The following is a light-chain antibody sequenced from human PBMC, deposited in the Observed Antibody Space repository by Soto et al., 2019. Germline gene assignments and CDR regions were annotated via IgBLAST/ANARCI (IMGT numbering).Light chain of an antibody. CDR3: MQALQTSIT. CDR2: LGS. Sequence: DIVMTQSPLSLPVTPGEPASISCRSSQSLLHSNGYNYLDWYLQKPGQSPQLLIYLGSNRSSGVPDRFSGSGSGTDFTLKISRVEAEDVGVYYCMQALQTSITFGQGTRLDI. CDR1: QSLLHSNGYNY. V-gene: IGKV2-28*01. J-gene: IGKJ5*01.